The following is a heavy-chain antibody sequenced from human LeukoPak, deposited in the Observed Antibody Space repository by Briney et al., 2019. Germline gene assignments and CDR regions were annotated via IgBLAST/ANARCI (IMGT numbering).Heavy chain of an antibody. CDR1: GFTFSNYG. Sequence: GGSLRLSCAASGFTFSNYGMHWVRQAPGKGLEWVAVIWYDGSNRYYADSVKGRFTISRDNSKNTLYLQMNSLRAEDTAVYYCAKDYYGPSGGIDYWGQGTLVTVSP. D-gene: IGHD3-10*01. CDR2: IWYDGSNR. J-gene: IGHJ4*02. V-gene: IGHV3-33*06. CDR3: AKDYYGPSGGIDY.